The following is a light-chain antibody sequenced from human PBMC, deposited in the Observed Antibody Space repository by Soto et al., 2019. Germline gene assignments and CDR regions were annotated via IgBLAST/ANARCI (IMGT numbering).Light chain of an antibody. V-gene: IGKV1-5*03. Sequence: DIQMTQSPSTLSASVGDRVTITCRASPSISSWLAWYQQKPGKAPKLRIYKASSLESGVPSRFSGCGSGTEFTLTISSLQPDYFANYYCQQYNSYSPYTFGQGTKLEIK. J-gene: IGKJ2*01. CDR3: QQYNSYSPYT. CDR1: PSISSW. CDR2: KAS.